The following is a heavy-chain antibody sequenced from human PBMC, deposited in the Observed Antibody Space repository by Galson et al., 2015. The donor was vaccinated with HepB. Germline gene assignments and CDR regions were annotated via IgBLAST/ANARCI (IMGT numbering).Heavy chain of an antibody. J-gene: IGHJ4*02. CDR1: GFTFDDYA. Sequence: SLRLSCAASGFTFDDYAMHWVRQAPGKGLEWVSGINWNSGGKGYGDFVEGRFIISRDNAKNSLYLEMNSLRAEDTALYFCARGPSGRYIGELDFWGRGTLVTVSS. CDR2: INWNSGGK. CDR3: ARGPSGRYIGELDF. V-gene: IGHV3-9*01. D-gene: IGHD3-10*01.